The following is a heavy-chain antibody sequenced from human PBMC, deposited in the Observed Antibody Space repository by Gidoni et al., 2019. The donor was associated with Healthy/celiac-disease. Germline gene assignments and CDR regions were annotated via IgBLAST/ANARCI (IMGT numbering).Heavy chain of an antibody. CDR1: GFTSSSYG. Sequence: QVQLVEPGGGVVQPGRSLRLSCAASGFTSSSYGMHWVRQAPGKGLEWVAVIWYDGSNKYYADSVKGRFTISRDNSKNTLYLQMNSLRAEDTAVYYCAREMDSSWYPYYYGMDVWGQGTTVTVSS. V-gene: IGHV3-33*01. J-gene: IGHJ6*02. CDR2: IWYDGSNK. CDR3: AREMDSSWYPYYYGMDV. D-gene: IGHD6-13*01.